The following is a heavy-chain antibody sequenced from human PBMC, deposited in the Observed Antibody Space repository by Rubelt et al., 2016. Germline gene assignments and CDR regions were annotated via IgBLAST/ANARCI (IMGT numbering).Heavy chain of an antibody. CDR3: ARETDSSSGYYYGMDV. CDR2: IYYSGST. D-gene: IGHD6-6*01. Sequence: QVQLQQWGAGLLKPSETLSLTCTVSGGSISSSSYYWGWIRQPPGKGLEWIGSIYYSGSTYYNPPLKGRVPSPVDTAQHQLSLKLSSVTAADTAVYYCARETDSSSGYYYGMDVWGQGTTVTVSS. V-gene: IGHV4-39*02. CDR1: GGSISSSSYY. J-gene: IGHJ6*02.